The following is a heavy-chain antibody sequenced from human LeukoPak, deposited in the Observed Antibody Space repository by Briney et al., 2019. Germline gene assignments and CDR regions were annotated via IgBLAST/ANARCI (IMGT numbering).Heavy chain of an antibody. D-gene: IGHD3-9*01. V-gene: IGHV1-2*02. J-gene: IGHJ4*02. CDR1: GYTFTGYY. Sequence: AASVKVSCKASGYTFTGYYIHWVRQAPGQGLEWMGWINPNSGGTNYAQKFQGRVTMTRDMSISTAYMELSRLRSDDTAVYYCARSPDILTGENFDYWGQGTLVTVSS. CDR2: INPNSGGT. CDR3: ARSPDILTGENFDY.